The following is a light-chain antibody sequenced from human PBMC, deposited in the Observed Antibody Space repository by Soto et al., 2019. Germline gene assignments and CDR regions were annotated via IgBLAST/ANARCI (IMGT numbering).Light chain of an antibody. V-gene: IGKV3-20*01. J-gene: IGKJ4*01. CDR1: QSFSRSH. Sequence: EIVLTQSPGTLSLSPGERVTLSCRASQSFSRSHLAWFQQKPGQAPRLLIYGASNRATGIPDRVSGSGAGTDFTLTITGLQPYDCAIYYCQQYNIWPLTFGGGTKVDIK. CDR3: QQYNIWPLT. CDR2: GAS.